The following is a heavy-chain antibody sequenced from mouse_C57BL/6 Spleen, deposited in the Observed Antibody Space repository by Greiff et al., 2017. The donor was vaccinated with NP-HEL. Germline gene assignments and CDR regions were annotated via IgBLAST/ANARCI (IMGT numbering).Heavy chain of an antibody. Sequence: QVQLKQSGPELVKPGASVKISCKASGYAFSSSWMNWVKQRPGKGLEWIGRIYPGDGDTNYNGKFKGKATLTADKSSSTAYMQLSSLTSEDSAVYFCAREELGLRGAMDYWGQGTSVTVSS. CDR2: IYPGDGDT. CDR1: GYAFSSSW. V-gene: IGHV1-82*01. J-gene: IGHJ4*01. D-gene: IGHD3-1*01. CDR3: AREELGLRGAMDY.